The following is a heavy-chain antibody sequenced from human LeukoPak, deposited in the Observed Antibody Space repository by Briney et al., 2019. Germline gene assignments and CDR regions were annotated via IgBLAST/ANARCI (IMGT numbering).Heavy chain of an antibody. CDR3: AREYQVTYYYYYYMDV. V-gene: IGHV4-4*07. Sequence: PSETLSLTCTVSGGSISNYYWSWIRQPAGKGLEWIGHIYTSGTADYNPSLKSRVTMSVDTSKNQFSLRLSSVTAADTAVYYRAREYQVTYYYYYYMDVWGKGTTVTVSS. CDR1: GGSISNYY. CDR2: IYTSGTA. J-gene: IGHJ6*03. D-gene: IGHD2-2*01.